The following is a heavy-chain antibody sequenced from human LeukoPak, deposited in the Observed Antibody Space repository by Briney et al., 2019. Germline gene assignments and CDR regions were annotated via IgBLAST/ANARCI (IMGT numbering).Heavy chain of an antibody. CDR1: GGTFSSYA. D-gene: IGHD4-23*01. J-gene: IGHJ6*03. Sequence: GASVKVSCKASGGTFSSYAISWVRPAPGQGLEWMGGIIPIFGTANYAQKFQGRVTITTDASTSTAYMELSSLRSEDTAVYYCASGKIYYYYYYMDVWGKGTTVTVSS. CDR3: ASGKIYYYYYYMDV. V-gene: IGHV1-69*05. CDR2: IIPIFGTA.